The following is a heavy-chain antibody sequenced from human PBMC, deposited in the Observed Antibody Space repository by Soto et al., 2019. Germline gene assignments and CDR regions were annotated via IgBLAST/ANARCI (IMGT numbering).Heavy chain of an antibody. V-gene: IGHV4-34*01. CDR2: INHSGST. J-gene: IGHJ5*02. CDR1: GGSFSGYY. Sequence: PSETLSLTCAVYGGSFSGYYWSWIRQPPGKGLEWIGEINHSGSTNYNPSLKSRVTISVDTSKNQFSMKLSSVTAADTALYYCARVGYDYIWGNSARWFDPWGQGTLVTVSS. D-gene: IGHD3-16*01. CDR3: ARVGYDYIWGNSARWFDP.